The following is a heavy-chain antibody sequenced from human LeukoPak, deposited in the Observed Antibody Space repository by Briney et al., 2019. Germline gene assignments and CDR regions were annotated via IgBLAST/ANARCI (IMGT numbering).Heavy chain of an antibody. CDR2: IKQDGSEK. Sequence: GGSLRLSCAASGFTFSSYWMSWVRQAPGKGLEWVANIKQDGSEKYYVDSVKGRFTISRDNAKNSLYLQMSSLRAEDTAVYYCASRSSSWFDYYYYGMDVWGQGTTVTVSS. CDR1: GFTFSSYW. V-gene: IGHV3-7*01. J-gene: IGHJ6*02. D-gene: IGHD6-13*01. CDR3: ASRSSSWFDYYYYGMDV.